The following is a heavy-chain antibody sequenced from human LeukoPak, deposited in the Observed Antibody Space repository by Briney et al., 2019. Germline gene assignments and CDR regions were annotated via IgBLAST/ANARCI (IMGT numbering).Heavy chain of an antibody. D-gene: IGHD3-10*01. CDR2: INHSGST. CDR1: GGSFSGYY. CDR3: ARRSYYYGSGSYYNPDSHFDY. J-gene: IGHJ4*02. Sequence: SETLSLTCAVYGGSFSGYYWSWIRQPPGKGLEWIGEINHSGSTNYNPSLKSRVTISVDTSKKQFSLKLSSVTAADTAVYYCARRSYYYGSGSYYNPDSHFDYWGQGTLVTVSS. V-gene: IGHV4-34*01.